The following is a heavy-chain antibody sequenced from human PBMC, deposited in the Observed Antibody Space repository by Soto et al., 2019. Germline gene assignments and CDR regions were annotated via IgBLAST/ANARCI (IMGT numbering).Heavy chain of an antibody. CDR1: GFTFSSYN. CDR3: ARDVSIVVVPAAMGHYYMDV. J-gene: IGHJ6*03. D-gene: IGHD2-2*01. CDR2: ISSSSSTI. Sequence: PVGSLRLSCAASGFTFSSYNMNWVRQAPGKGLEWVSYISSSSSTIYYADSVKGRFTISRDNAKNSLYLQMNSLRAEDTAVYYCARDVSIVVVPAAMGHYYMDVWGKGTTVTVSS. V-gene: IGHV3-48*01.